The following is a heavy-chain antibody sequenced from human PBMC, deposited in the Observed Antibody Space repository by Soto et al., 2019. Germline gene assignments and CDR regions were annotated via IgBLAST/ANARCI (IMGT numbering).Heavy chain of an antibody. Sequence: SETLSLTCTVSGGSISSGGYYWSWIRQHPGKGLEWIGYIYYSGSTYYNPSLKGRVTISVDTSKNQFSLKLSSVTAADTAVYYCARDRYGDPNYYYYGMDVWGQGTTVTVSS. D-gene: IGHD4-17*01. CDR1: GGSISSGGYY. CDR2: IYYSGST. V-gene: IGHV4-31*03. CDR3: ARDRYGDPNYYYYGMDV. J-gene: IGHJ6*02.